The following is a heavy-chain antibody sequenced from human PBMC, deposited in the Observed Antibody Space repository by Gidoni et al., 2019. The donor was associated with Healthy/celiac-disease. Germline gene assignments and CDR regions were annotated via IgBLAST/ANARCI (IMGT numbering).Heavy chain of an antibody. D-gene: IGHD2-2*02. CDR2: IYYSGST. V-gene: IGHV4-59*01. CDR3: ARVLLRCSSTSCYTGFDY. J-gene: IGHJ4*02. Sequence: QVQLQESGPGLVKPSETLSLTCTVSGGSISSYYWSWIRQPPGKGLEWIGYIYYSGSTNYNPSLKSRVTISVDTSKNQFSLKLSSVTAADTAVYYCARVLLRCSSTSCYTGFDYWGQGTLVTVSS. CDR1: GGSISSYY.